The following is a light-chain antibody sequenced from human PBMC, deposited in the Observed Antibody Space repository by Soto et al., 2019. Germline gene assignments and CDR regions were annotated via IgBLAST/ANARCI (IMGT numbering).Light chain of an antibody. J-gene: IGLJ1*01. CDR2: VNS. Sequence: QSALTQPPSVSGSPGQSVTISCTGTSSDVGDYKYVSWYQQHPDKAPKLIIFVNSNRPSGVSNRFSASKSGNTASLTISGLQAEDEADYYCSSYTSSDPPYVFGTGTKVTVL. CDR1: SSDVGDYKY. V-gene: IGLV2-14*01. CDR3: SSYTSSDPPYV.